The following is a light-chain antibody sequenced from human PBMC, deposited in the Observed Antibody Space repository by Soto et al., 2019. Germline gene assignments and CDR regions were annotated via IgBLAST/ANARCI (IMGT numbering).Light chain of an antibody. Sequence: QSVLTQPPSASGTPGQRVTISCSGSSSNIGSNTVNWYQQLPGTAPKLLIYSNNQGPSGVPDRFSGSKSGTSASLAISGLQSEDEADHYCAAWDDSLNGVVFGGGTKLTVL. CDR2: SNN. J-gene: IGLJ2*01. CDR1: SSNIGSNT. V-gene: IGLV1-44*01. CDR3: AAWDDSLNGVV.